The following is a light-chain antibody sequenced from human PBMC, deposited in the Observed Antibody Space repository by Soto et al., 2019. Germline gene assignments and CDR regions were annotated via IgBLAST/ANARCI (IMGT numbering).Light chain of an antibody. CDR3: HEYDTLPPT. CDR1: EDISTL. J-gene: IGKJ4*01. V-gene: IGKV1-33*01. CDR2: DAS. Sequence: DIQMTQSPSSLSASVGDRVTITCQASEDISTLLNWYQRKPGEAPKLLIYDASNLESGVPSRFSGGGSGTDFTFTISGLQPEDAEPYCCHEYDTLPPTFGGGTTVEIK.